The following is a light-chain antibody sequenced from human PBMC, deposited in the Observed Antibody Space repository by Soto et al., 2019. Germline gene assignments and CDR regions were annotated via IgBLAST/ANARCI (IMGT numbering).Light chain of an antibody. CDR3: QEYSSVPLR. V-gene: IGKV1-27*01. CDR2: AAS. CDR1: QDISKY. J-gene: IGKJ1*01. Sequence: DLQMTQSPSSLSASVVDSVTITCRASQDISKYLVWYQQKSGKVPQVLIYAASTLQSGVPSRSSGSGSGTDFTLTISSLQPEDIATYYCQEYSSVPLRFGQGTKVEIK.